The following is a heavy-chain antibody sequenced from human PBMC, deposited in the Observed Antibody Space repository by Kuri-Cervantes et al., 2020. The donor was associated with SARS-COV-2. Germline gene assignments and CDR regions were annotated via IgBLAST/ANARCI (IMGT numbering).Heavy chain of an antibody. V-gene: IGHV3-23*01. Sequence: GGSLRLSCTASGFTFGDYAMSWVRQAPGKGLEWVSAISGSGGSTYYADSVKGRFTISRDNSKNTLYLQLNGLRGEDTAVFSCARVGGDGYNSNWFDPWGQGTLVTVSS. CDR2: ISGSGGST. CDR1: GFTFGDYA. D-gene: IGHD5-24*01. CDR3: ARVGGDGYNSNWFDP. J-gene: IGHJ5*02.